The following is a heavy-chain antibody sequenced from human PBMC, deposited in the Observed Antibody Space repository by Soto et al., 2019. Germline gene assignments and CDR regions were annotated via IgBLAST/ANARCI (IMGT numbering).Heavy chain of an antibody. J-gene: IGHJ4*02. CDR1: GFTISRFG. Sequence: PXXSLRLSCVASGFTISRFGMEWVRQAPGKGTXWVALXLCDGTNESYXXSVKGAFXXYIDMSKKTVFFKINSMRVEDTAVYYCESVADYWGQGTLVTVSS. V-gene: IGHV3-30*02. CDR2: XLCDGTNE. CDR3: ESVADY. D-gene: IGHD2-21*01.